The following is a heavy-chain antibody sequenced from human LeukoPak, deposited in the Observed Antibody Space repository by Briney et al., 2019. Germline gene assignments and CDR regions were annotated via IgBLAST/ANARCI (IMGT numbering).Heavy chain of an antibody. CDR2: IYYTGST. D-gene: IGHD4-23*01. Sequence: PSETLSLTCTVSGGSISSSTYYWGWIRQPPGKGLEWIGSIYYTGSTYYNPSLKSRVAISVDTSKNQFSLKVSSVTAADTAVYYCVTQRFTSGGNSDYWGQGILVTVSS. CDR1: GGSISSSTYY. V-gene: IGHV4-39*01. CDR3: VTQRFTSGGNSDY. J-gene: IGHJ4*02.